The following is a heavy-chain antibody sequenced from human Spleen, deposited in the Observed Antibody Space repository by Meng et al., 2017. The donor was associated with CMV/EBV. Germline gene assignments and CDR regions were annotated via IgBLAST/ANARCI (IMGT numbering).Heavy chain of an antibody. Sequence: GESLKISCAASGFTFSGFDMHWVRQAPGKGLEWVSTIHSAGDTYYSDSVKGRFTISRDNSKNTLYLQMNSLRAEDTAVYYCAKGLGYCSSTSCPAFDYWGQGTLVTVSS. J-gene: IGHJ4*02. D-gene: IGHD2-2*01. CDR1: GFTFSGFD. V-gene: IGHV3-23*05. CDR3: AKGLGYCSSTSCPAFDY. CDR2: IHSAGDT.